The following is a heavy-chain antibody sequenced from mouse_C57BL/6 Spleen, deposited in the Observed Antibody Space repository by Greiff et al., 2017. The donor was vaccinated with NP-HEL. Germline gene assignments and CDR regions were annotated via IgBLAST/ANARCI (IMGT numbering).Heavy chain of an antibody. D-gene: IGHD3-3*01. CDR2: INPSSGYT. CDR1: GYTFTSYW. V-gene: IGHV1-7*01. CDR3: ERGQDYYAMDY. J-gene: IGHJ4*01. Sequence: QVQLQQSGAELAKPGASVKLSCKASGYTFTSYWLHWVKQRPGQGLEWIGYINPSSGYTKYNQKFKDKATLTADKSSSTAYMQLSSLTYEDAAVYYCERGQDYYAMDYWGQGTSVTVSS.